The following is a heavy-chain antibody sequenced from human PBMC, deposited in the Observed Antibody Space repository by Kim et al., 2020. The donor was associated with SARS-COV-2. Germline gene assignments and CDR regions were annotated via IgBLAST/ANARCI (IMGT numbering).Heavy chain of an antibody. CDR3: ARHHGRYDSSGFRPDAFDI. V-gene: IGHV4-39*01. CDR2: IYYSGST. CDR1: GGSISSSSYY. Sequence: SETLSLTCTVSGGSISSSSYYWGWIRQTPGKGLEWIGSIYYSGSTYYNPSLKSRVTISVDTSKNQFSLKLSSVTAADTAVYYCARHHGRYDSSGFRPDAFDIWGQGTMVTVSS. D-gene: IGHD3-22*01. J-gene: IGHJ3*02.